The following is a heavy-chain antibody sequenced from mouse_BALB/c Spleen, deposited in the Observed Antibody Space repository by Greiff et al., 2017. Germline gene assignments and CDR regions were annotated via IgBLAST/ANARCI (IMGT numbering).Heavy chain of an antibody. J-gene: IGHJ1*01. CDR3: ARSEFITTAWYFDV. CDR2: ISSGSSTI. CDR1: GFTFSSFG. V-gene: IGHV5-17*02. D-gene: IGHD1-2*01. Sequence: EVQLVESGGGLVQPGGSRKLSCAASGFTFSSFGMHWVRQAPEKGLEWVAYISSGSSTIYYADTVKGRFTISRDNPKNTLFLQMTSLRSEDTAMYYCARSEFITTAWYFDVWGAGTTVTVSS.